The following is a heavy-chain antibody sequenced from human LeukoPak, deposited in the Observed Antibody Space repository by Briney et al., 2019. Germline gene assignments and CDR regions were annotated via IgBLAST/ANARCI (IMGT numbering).Heavy chain of an antibody. V-gene: IGHV1-2*06. J-gene: IGHJ4*02. CDR3: ARIKQTDFWSGDTYDY. Sequence: GASVKVSCKASGYTFTGYYMHWVRQAPGQGLEWMGQINPNSGGTNYAQKFQGRVTMTRDTSISTAYMELSRLRSDDTAVYYCARIKQTDFWSGDTYDYWGQGTLVTVSS. CDR2: INPNSGGT. D-gene: IGHD3-3*01. CDR1: GYTFTGYY.